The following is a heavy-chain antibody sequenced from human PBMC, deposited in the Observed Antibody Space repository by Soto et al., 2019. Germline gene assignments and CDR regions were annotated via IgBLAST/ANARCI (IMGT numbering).Heavy chain of an antibody. J-gene: IGHJ4*02. CDR2: FGPEDGET. Sequence: ASVKVSCKVSGYTLTELSMHWVRQAPGKGLEWMGGFGPEDGETIYAQKFQGRVTMTEDTSTDTAYMELSSLRSEDTAVYYCATLYSSGWNFYFDYWGQGTLVTVSS. CDR3: ATLYSSGWNFYFDY. V-gene: IGHV1-24*01. D-gene: IGHD6-19*01. CDR1: GYTLTELS.